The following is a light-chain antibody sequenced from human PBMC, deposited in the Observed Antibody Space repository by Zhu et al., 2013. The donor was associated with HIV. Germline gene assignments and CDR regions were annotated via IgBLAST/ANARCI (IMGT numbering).Light chain of an antibody. CDR1: SSDVGGYDH. J-gene: IGLJ2*01. CDR3: SSYTSRTTLVL. Sequence: QSALTQPASVSGSPGQSITISCTGTSSDVGGYDHVSWYQQYPGKAPTLIIYEVTNRPSGVSSRFSGSKSDNTASLTISGLQGEDEANYYCSSYTSRTTLVLFGGGTELTVI. V-gene: IGLV2-14*01. CDR2: EVT.